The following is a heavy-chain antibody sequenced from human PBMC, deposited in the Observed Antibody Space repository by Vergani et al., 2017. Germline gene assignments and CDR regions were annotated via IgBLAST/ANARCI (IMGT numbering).Heavy chain of an antibody. CDR3: ARGQYSSSWYEVSYYYYYYMDV. CDR1: GYSFTSYW. J-gene: IGHJ6*03. V-gene: IGHV5-10-1*03. D-gene: IGHD6-13*01. CDR2: IDPSDSYT. Sequence: EVQLVQSGAEVKKPGESLRISCKGSGYSFTSYWISWVRQMPGKGLEWMGRIDPSDSYTNYSPSFQGHVTISADKSISTAYMELSSLRSEDTAVYYCARGQYSSSWYEVSYYYYYYMDVWGKGTTVTVSS.